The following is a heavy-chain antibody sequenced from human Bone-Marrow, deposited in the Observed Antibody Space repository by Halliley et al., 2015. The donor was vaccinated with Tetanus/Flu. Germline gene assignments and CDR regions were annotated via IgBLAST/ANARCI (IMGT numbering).Heavy chain of an antibody. CDR3: AKDHMLTSEQVISPNPFDY. J-gene: IGHJ4*02. Sequence: YDGSDAFYADSVKGRFSISRDNSRNTVYLQMNSLTADDTAVYYCAKDHMLTSEQVISPNPFDYWGQGTLVTVSS. V-gene: IGHV3-30*02. CDR2: YDGSDA. D-gene: IGHD2-21*01.